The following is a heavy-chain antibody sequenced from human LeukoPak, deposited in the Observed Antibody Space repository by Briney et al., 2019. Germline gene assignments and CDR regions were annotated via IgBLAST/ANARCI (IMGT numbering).Heavy chain of an antibody. Sequence: SQTLSLTCTVSGGSISSYYWSWIRHPPGKGLEWKGYIYYSGSTNYNPSLKSRVPLSVETSKNQISLKLSSVTATDAAVYYFARHHRGQYYGSGSHSFDIWGQGTTGTVSS. CDR1: GGSISSYY. D-gene: IGHD3-10*01. J-gene: IGHJ3*02. CDR2: IYYSGST. V-gene: IGHV4-59*01. CDR3: ARHHRGQYYGSGSHSFDI.